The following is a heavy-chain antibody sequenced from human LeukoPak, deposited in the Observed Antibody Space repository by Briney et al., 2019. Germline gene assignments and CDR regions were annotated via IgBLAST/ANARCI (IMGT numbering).Heavy chain of an antibody. Sequence: GGTLRLSCAASGFTFSSHGINWVRQAPGKGLEWVSGISPSGSISYYADSVKGRFTISRDNSKNTVSLQMNSQRAEDTALYYCARDLDWGAFDAWGQGTLVTVSS. CDR3: ARDLDWGAFDA. D-gene: IGHD3-9*01. J-gene: IGHJ5*02. CDR1: GFTFSSHG. V-gene: IGHV3-23*01. CDR2: ISPSGSIS.